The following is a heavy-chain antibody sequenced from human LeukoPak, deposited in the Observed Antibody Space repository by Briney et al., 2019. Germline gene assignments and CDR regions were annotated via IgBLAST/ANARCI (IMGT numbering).Heavy chain of an antibody. CDR2: ISYDGSNK. CDR3: ARGVDYYDSSGSLPSAPYYYGMDV. J-gene: IGHJ6*02. Sequence: GRSLRLSCAASGFTFSSYAMHWVRQAPGKGLEWVAVISYDGSNKYYADSVKGRFTISRDNSKNTLYLQMNSLRAEDTAVYYCARGVDYYDSSGSLPSAPYYYGMDVWGQGTTVTVSS. D-gene: IGHD3-22*01. V-gene: IGHV3-30*14. CDR1: GFTFSSYA.